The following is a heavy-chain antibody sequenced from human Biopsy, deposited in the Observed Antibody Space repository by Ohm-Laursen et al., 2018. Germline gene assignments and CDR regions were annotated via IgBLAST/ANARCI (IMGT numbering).Heavy chain of an antibody. J-gene: IGHJ5*02. CDR2: IYNVEST. V-gene: IGHV4-31*03. CDR3: VRDRRDWYEP. Sequence: PSLTCSVSGGSISSGGYYWSWIRQFPGKGLELLGYIYNVESTYYNPSLKSRVLISGDASRNQYSLKLTSVTAADTAVYYCVRDRRDWYEPWGQGTLVTVSS. CDR1: GGSISSGGYY.